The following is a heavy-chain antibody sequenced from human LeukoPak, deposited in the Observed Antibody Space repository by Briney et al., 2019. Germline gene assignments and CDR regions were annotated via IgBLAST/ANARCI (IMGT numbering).Heavy chain of an antibody. CDR2: ISSSGSTI. CDR1: GFTFSSYE. V-gene: IGHV3-48*03. D-gene: IGHD3-10*01. Sequence: GGSLRLSCAASGFTFSSYEMNWVRQAPGKGLEWVSYISSSGSTIYYADSVKGRFTISRDNAKNSLYLQMNSLRAEDTAVYYCARDNGITMIRGVSGAFDYWGQGSLVTVSS. CDR3: ARDNGITMIRGVSGAFDY. J-gene: IGHJ4*02.